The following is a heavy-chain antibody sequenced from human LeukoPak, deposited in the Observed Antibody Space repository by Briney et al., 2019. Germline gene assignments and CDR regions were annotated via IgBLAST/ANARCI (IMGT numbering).Heavy chain of an antibody. D-gene: IGHD3-22*01. CDR1: GFTFSSYW. CDR2: IKQDGSEK. V-gene: IGHV3-7*01. CDR3: ARDPWNYYDSSGYVDY. J-gene: IGHJ4*02. Sequence: GGSLRLSCAASGFTFSSYWMSWVRQAPGKGLEWVANIKQDGSEKYYVDSVKGRFTISRDNAKNSLYLQMNSLRAEDTAVYYCARDPWNYYDSSGYVDYWGQGTLVTVSS.